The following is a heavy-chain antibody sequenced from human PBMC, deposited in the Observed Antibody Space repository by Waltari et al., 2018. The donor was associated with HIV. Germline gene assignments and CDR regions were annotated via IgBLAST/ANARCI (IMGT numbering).Heavy chain of an antibody. J-gene: IGHJ4*02. V-gene: IGHV4-39*01. CDR3: ARQRWEKTFDY. D-gene: IGHD1-26*01. Sequence: QLQLQESGPGLVKPSETLSLTCTVSGGSISSSSYYWGWIRQPPGKGLEWIGNIYYSGSTYCNPSLKSRVTISVDTSKNQFSLKLSSVTAADTAVYSCARQRWEKTFDYWGQGTLVTVSS. CDR2: IYYSGST. CDR1: GGSISSSSYY.